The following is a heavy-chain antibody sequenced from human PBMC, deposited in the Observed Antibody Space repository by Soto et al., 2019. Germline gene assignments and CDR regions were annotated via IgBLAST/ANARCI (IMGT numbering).Heavy chain of an antibody. CDR3: ARVPIGKYGVWNY. D-gene: IGHD2-8*01. CDR1: GFNFSSYW. Sequence: EEQLVESGGGLVQPGGSLRLSCAASGFNFSSYWMHWVRQAPGKGLVWVSRINPGGTITDYADSVKGRFTISRDNAKNTVYLQVNSLRGDDTAEYFCARVPIGKYGVWNYWGQGTLVTVSS. V-gene: IGHV3-74*01. CDR2: INPGGTIT. J-gene: IGHJ4*02.